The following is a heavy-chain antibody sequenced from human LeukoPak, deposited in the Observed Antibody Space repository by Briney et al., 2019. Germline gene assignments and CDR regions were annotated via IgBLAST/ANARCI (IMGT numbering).Heavy chain of an antibody. D-gene: IGHD3-22*01. Sequence: GGSLRLSCAASGFTFSSYAMSWVRQAPGKGLEWMGGIIPIFGTANYAQKFQGRVTITTDESTSTAYMELSSLRSEDTAVYYCARPRSAYYDSSGFYIWGQGSLVTVSS. CDR3: ARPRSAYYDSSGFYI. V-gene: IGHV1-69*05. J-gene: IGHJ4*02. CDR2: IIPIFGTA. CDR1: GFTFSSYA.